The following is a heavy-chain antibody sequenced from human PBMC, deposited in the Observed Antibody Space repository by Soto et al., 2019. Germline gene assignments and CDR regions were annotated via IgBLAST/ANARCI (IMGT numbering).Heavy chain of an antibody. J-gene: IGHJ3*02. D-gene: IGHD3-10*01. CDR3: ARDLPRDLVRGSFDI. CDR2: IDTRGGST. CDR1: GYTFTRYN. V-gene: IGHV1-46*01. Sequence: QAQLVQSGAEVKKPGASANISCKASGYTFTRYNIHWVRQAPGQGLECMGIIDTRGGSTDYTQRFQGRGTMTRDTSTGTVYMHLSSLGSEDTAIYYCARDLPRDLVRGSFDIWGQGTMVTVSS.